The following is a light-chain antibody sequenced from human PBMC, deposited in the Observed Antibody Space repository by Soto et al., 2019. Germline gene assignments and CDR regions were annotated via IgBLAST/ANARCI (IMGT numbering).Light chain of an antibody. CDR2: AAS. Sequence: DIQLTQSPSFLSASVGDRVTITCRASQGISSYLAWYQQKPGKAPKLLIYAASTLQSGVPSRFSGSGSGTEFTLTISSLQPEDFATYYCQQLNSYPPRFTFGPGTKVDNK. V-gene: IGKV1-9*01. J-gene: IGKJ3*01. CDR1: QGISSY. CDR3: QQLNSYPPRFT.